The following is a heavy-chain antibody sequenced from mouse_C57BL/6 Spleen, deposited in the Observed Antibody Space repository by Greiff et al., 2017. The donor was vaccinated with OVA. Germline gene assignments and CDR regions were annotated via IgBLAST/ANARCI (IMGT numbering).Heavy chain of an antibody. CDR2: INPNNGGT. V-gene: IGHV1-26*01. D-gene: IGHD1-1*01. CDR3: ARSPPYGSSTYAMDY. CDR1: GYTFTDYY. J-gene: IGHJ4*01. Sequence: EVQLQQSGPELVKPGASVKISCKASGYTFTDYYMNWVKQSHGKSLEWIGDINPNNGGTSYNQKFKGKATLTVDKSSSTAYMELRSLTSEDSAVYYCARSPPYGSSTYAMDYWGQGTSVTVSS.